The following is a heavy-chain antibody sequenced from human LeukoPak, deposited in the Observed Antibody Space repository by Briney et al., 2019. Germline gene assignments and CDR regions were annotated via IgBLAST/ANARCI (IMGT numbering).Heavy chain of an antibody. CDR3: ARYYDSSGYPSLGLGY. CDR2: ISSSSSTI. CDR1: GFTFSSYS. D-gene: IGHD3-22*01. V-gene: IGHV3-48*04. J-gene: IGHJ4*02. Sequence: PGGSLRLSCAAPGFTFSSYSMNWVRQAPGKGLEWVSYISSSSSTIYYADSVKGRFTISRDNAKHSLYLQMNSLRAEDTAVYYCARYYDSSGYPSLGLGYWGQGTLVTVSS.